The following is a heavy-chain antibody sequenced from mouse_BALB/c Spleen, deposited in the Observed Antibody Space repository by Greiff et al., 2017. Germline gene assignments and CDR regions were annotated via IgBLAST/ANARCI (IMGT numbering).Heavy chain of an antibody. J-gene: IGHJ2*01. CDR3: ARGLGPDY. CDR1: GFTFSSFG. CDR2: ISSGSSTI. D-gene: IGHD3-1*01. Sequence: EVKLVESGGGLVQPGGSRKLSCAASGFTFSSFGMHWVRQAPEKGLEWVAYISSGSSTIYYADTVKGRFTISRDNPKNTLFLQMTSLRSEDTAMYYCARGLGPDYWGPGTTLTVSS. V-gene: IGHV5-17*02.